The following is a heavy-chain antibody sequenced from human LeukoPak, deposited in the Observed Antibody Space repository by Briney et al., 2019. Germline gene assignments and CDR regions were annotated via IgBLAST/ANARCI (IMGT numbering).Heavy chain of an antibody. CDR1: GGSFSGYY. J-gene: IGHJ5*02. V-gene: IGHV4-34*01. CDR3: ARGDGSGSYYQNWFDP. CDR2: INHSGST. D-gene: IGHD3-10*01. Sequence: SETLSLTCAVYGGSFSGYYWSWIRQPPGKGLEWIGEINHSGSTNYNPSLKSRVTISVDTSKNQFSLKLSSVTAADTAVYYCARGDGSGSYYQNWFDPWGQGTLVTVSS.